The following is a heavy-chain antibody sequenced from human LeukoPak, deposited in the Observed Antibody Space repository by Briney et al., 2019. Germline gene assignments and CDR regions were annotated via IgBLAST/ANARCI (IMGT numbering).Heavy chain of an antibody. Sequence: ASVTVSCTASGYTFTTNYMHWVRQGHGQGHEWMGIINPSGGSTSYAQKFQGRVTLTRDTSTSTVYMELSSLRSDDTAVYYCARAAADTSAYYYFWGQGTLVTISS. D-gene: IGHD3-22*01. CDR2: INPSGGST. J-gene: IGHJ4*02. V-gene: IGHV1-46*01. CDR3: ARAAADTSAYYYF. CDR1: GYTFTTNY.